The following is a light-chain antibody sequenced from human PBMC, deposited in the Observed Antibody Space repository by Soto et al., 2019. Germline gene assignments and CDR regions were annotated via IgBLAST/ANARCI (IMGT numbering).Light chain of an antibody. CDR2: GAS. V-gene: IGKV3-15*01. CDR1: QSINSN. CDR3: QQYNNWWT. J-gene: IGKJ1*01. Sequence: VMTQSPATLSVSPGERATLSCTASQSINSNLAWYQPRPGQAPRLLIYGASTRATGTPARFSGSGSGTEFTLSISSLQSEDFAVSDCQQYNNWWTVGQGTKVEIK.